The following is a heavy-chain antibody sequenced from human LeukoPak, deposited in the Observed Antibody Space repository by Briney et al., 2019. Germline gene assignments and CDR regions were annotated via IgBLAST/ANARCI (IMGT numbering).Heavy chain of an antibody. V-gene: IGHV1-2*02. D-gene: IGHD3-9*01. CDR3: ARDSPQSRLPRYRPGAFDI. J-gene: IGHJ3*02. Sequence: WASVKVSCKASRYTFTGYYMHWVRQAPGQGLEWMGWINSNSGGTNYAQKFQGRVTMTRDTSISAAYMELSRLRSDDTAVYYCARDSPQSRLPRYRPGAFDIWGQGTMVTVSS. CDR1: RYTFTGYY. CDR2: INSNSGGT.